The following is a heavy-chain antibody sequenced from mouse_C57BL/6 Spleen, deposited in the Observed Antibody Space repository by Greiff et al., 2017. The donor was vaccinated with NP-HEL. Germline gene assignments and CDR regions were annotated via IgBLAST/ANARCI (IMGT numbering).Heavy chain of an antibody. J-gene: IGHJ1*03. CDR1: GYSITSGYY. V-gene: IGHV3-6*01. CDR3: ARDPSYYDGSSYWYFDV. CDR2: ISYDGSN. Sequence: DVQLQESGPGLVKPSQSLSLTCSVTGYSITSGYYWNWIRQFPGNKLEWMGYISYDGSNHYNPSLKNRISITRDPSKNQFFLKLNSVTTEDTATYYCARDPSYYDGSSYWYFDVWGTVTTVTVSS. D-gene: IGHD1-1*01.